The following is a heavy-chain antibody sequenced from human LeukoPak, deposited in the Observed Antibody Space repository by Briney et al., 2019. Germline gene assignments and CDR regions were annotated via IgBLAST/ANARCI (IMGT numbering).Heavy chain of an antibody. D-gene: IGHD6-13*01. V-gene: IGHV3-30*02. Sequence: GGSLRLSCAASGFTFSSYGMHWVRQAPGKGLEWVAFIQSDGSNKYYADSVKGRFTISRDNSKNTLYLQMNSLRAEDTATFYCAKAFGSSWSLFHYWGQGTLVTVSS. J-gene: IGHJ4*02. CDR2: IQSDGSNK. CDR1: GFTFSSYG. CDR3: AKAFGSSWSLFHY.